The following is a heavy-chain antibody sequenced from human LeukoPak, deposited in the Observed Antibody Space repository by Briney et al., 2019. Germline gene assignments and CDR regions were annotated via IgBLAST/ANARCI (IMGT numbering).Heavy chain of an antibody. J-gene: IGHJ3*02. V-gene: IGHV4-59*08. CDR1: GGSISSYY. CDR2: IHYSGST. Sequence: SETLSLTCTVSGGSISSYYWSWIRQPPGKGLEWIGYIHYSGSTNYNPSLKSRVTISVDTSKNQFSLKLSSVTAADTAVYYCARIIVIITTVSLAFDIWGQGTMVTVSS. D-gene: IGHD3-22*01. CDR3: ARIIVIITTVSLAFDI.